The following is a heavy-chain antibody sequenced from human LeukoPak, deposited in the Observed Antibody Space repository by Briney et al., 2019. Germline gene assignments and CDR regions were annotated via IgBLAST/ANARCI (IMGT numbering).Heavy chain of an antibody. Sequence: PGGSLRLSCVASGFTFSSYGMHWVRQAPGKGLEWVAVIWYDGSNKYYADSVKGRFTISRDNSKNTLYLQMNSLRAEDTAVYYCARDTDGGSAIDYWGQGTLVTVSS. J-gene: IGHJ4*02. CDR1: GFTFSSYG. D-gene: IGHD1-26*01. V-gene: IGHV3-33*08. CDR2: IWYDGSNK. CDR3: ARDTDGGSAIDY.